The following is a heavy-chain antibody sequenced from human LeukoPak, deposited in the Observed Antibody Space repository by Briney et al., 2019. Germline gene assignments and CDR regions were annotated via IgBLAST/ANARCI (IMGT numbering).Heavy chain of an antibody. J-gene: IGHJ5*02. D-gene: IGHD3-16*01. Sequence: SETLSLTCTVSGAFVLSGGHYWSWIRKHPGQGLEWIGYIHSSGTTKYKPSLKSRAFISLDASKNQFSLRLTSVTAADTAVYYCTKDLRADDRPLGFDPWGQGTLVTVSS. CDR3: TKDLRADDRPLGFDP. V-gene: IGHV4-31*03. CDR1: GAFVLSGGHY. CDR2: IHSSGTT.